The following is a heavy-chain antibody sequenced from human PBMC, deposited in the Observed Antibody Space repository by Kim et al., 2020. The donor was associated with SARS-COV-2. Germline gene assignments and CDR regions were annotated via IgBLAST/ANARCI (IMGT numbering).Heavy chain of an antibody. CDR2: T. V-gene: IGHV1-18*01. Sequence: TKDRQKVQGRVIMTTDTSKNSAYLELWSLRYDDTAMYYCARGAYGDVSFDYWGQGTLVTVSS. J-gene: IGHJ4*02. CDR3: ARGAYGDVSFDY. D-gene: IGHD4-17*01.